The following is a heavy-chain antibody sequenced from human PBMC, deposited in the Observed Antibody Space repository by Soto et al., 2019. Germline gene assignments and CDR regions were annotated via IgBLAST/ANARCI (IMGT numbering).Heavy chain of an antibody. CDR3: TSERGYSWNTNWFGP. Sequence: SLRLSCTASGFTFGDYAMGWFRQAPGKGMEWVGFIRSNAYGGTTEYAASVKGRFTISRDDSKSIAYLHMNSLKTEDTAVYYCTSERGYSWNTNWFGPWGQGTLVIVSS. CDR1: GFTFGDYA. D-gene: IGHD1-20*01. V-gene: IGHV3-49*03. J-gene: IGHJ5*01. CDR2: IRSNAYGGTT.